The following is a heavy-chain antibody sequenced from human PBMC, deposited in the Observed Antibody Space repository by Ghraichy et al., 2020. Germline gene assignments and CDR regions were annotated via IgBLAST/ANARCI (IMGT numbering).Heavy chain of an antibody. J-gene: IGHJ4*02. Sequence: GGSLRLSCAASGFTFSSYAMSWVRQAPGKGLEWVSGVSGSGSSTYYADSVKGRFTISRDNSKNTLHLQMNGLRAEDTALYYCAKLSSSLFADPFGYWGQGTLVAVSS. D-gene: IGHD6-13*01. CDR3: AKLSSSLFADPFGY. CDR2: VSGSGSST. V-gene: IGHV3-23*01. CDR1: GFTFSSYA.